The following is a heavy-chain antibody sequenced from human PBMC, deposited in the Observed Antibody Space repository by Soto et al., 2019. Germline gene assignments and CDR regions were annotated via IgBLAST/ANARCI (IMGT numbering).Heavy chain of an antibody. CDR3: ASVDTAMVSPFSD. CDR2: IYYSGST. J-gene: IGHJ4*02. CDR1: GGSISSYY. V-gene: IGHV4-59*01. Sequence: SETLSLTCTVSGGSISSYYWSWIRQPPGKGLEWIGYIYYSGSTNYNPSLKSRVTISVDTSKNQFSLKLSSVTAADTAVYYCASVDTAMVSPFSDWGQGTLVTASS. D-gene: IGHD5-18*01.